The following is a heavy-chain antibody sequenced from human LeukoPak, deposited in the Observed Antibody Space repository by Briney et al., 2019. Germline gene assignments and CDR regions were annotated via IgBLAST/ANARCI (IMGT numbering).Heavy chain of an antibody. V-gene: IGHV3-48*04. CDR2: ISSSSSTI. J-gene: IGHJ3*02. D-gene: IGHD4-23*01. CDR3: ARVRSVGGNPHAFNI. Sequence: GGSLRLSCAASGFTFSSYSMNWVRQAPGKGLEWVSYISSSSSTIYYADSVKGRFTISRDNAKNSLYLQMNSLRVEDTALCYCARVRSVGGNPHAFNIWGQGTMVTVSS. CDR1: GFTFSSYS.